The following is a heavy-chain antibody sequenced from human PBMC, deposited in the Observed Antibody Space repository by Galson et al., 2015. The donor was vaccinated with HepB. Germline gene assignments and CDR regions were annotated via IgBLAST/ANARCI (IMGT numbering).Heavy chain of an antibody. Sequence: SVKVSCKASGGTFSSYTISWVRQAPGQGLEWMGRIIPILGIADYAQKFQGRVTITADKSTSTAYMELSSLRSEDTAVYYCARGPNSSKTSELDYWGQGTLVTVSS. CDR1: GGTFSSYT. CDR3: ARGPNSSKTSELDY. J-gene: IGHJ4*02. CDR2: IIPILGIA. D-gene: IGHD6-13*01. V-gene: IGHV1-69*02.